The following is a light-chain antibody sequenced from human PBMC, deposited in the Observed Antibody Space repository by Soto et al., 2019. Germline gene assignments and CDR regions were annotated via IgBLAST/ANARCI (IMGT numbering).Light chain of an antibody. CDR2: GVS. V-gene: IGKV3-20*01. CDR1: QTINSG. Sequence: EIVLTQSPGTLSLSPGEIATLSFRASQTINSGLAWYQHKRGQAPRLLIYGVSVRAIGIPDRFGGSGSGTDFTLTISRLEPEDFAVYFCQQYGGSPYTFGQGTKVDIK. J-gene: IGKJ2*01. CDR3: QQYGGSPYT.